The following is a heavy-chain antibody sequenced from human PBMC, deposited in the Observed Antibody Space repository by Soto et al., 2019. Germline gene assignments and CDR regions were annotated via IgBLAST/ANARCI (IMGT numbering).Heavy chain of an antibody. Sequence: EVHLVESGGGLIQPGGSLTLSCAASGFAVSNTYMSWVRQAPGRGLEWVSFIYSDGTTCYADSVKGRFTISRDTSKNTLSLQMNSLRAEDTAVYHCARDCSGGSCYPALGAWGQGTLVTVSS. CDR2: IYSDGTT. J-gene: IGHJ5*02. CDR1: GFAVSNTY. V-gene: IGHV3-53*01. CDR3: ARDCSGGSCYPALGA. D-gene: IGHD2-15*01.